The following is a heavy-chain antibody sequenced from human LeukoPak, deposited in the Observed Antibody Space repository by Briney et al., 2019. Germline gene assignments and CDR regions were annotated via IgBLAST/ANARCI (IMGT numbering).Heavy chain of an antibody. Sequence: PGGSLRLSCAASGFTFNNYAMSWVRQAPGKGLEWVSSISGSGGSTYYADSVKGRFTISRDNSKNTVFLQMNSLRAEDTAMYYCASLYCSRGSCAFDVWGQGTLVTVSP. D-gene: IGHD2-15*01. CDR2: ISGSGGST. J-gene: IGHJ5*02. CDR1: GFTFNNYA. V-gene: IGHV3-23*01. CDR3: ASLYCSRGSCAFDV.